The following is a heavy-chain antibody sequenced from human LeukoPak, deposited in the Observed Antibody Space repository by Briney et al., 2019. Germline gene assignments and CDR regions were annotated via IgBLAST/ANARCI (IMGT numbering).Heavy chain of an antibody. J-gene: IGHJ5*02. CDR1: GFTFSSYW. CDR3: ARDDCSSISCYHNWFDP. D-gene: IGHD2-2*01. Sequence: GGSLRLSCAASGFTFSSYWMSWVRQAPGKGLEWVANIKKDGSEKYYVDSVKGRFTISRDNAKNSLYLQMNSLRTEDTAVYYCARDDCSSISCYHNWFDPWGQGTLVTVSS. CDR2: IKKDGSEK. V-gene: IGHV3-7*01.